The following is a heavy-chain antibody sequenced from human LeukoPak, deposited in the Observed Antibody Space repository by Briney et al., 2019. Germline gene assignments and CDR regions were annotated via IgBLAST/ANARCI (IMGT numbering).Heavy chain of an antibody. V-gene: IGHV3-21*01. J-gene: IGHJ4*02. CDR2: ISSSSSYI. CDR1: GFTFSRYS. Sequence: GGSLRLSCAASGFTFSRYSMNWVRQAPGKGLEWVSSISSSSSYIYYADSVKGRFTISRDNAKNSLYLQMNSLRAEDTAVYYCARSMGGSYTYASYWGQGTLVTVSS. D-gene: IGHD1-26*01. CDR3: ARSMGGSYTYASY.